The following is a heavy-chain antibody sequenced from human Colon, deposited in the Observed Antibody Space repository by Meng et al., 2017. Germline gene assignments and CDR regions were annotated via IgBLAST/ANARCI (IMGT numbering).Heavy chain of an antibody. CDR3: ARYFYDSRGVTWFDP. CDR1: GGSISSGDYY. J-gene: IGHJ5*02. V-gene: IGHV4-31*03. D-gene: IGHD3-22*01. Sequence: QGQRQESGPGLVTPSQTLSLPCTFFGGSISSGDYYWSWSSQHPGKGLEWIGYFYFSGNTYYNPSLKSRVSISVDTSKNRFSLNLSSVTAADTAVYYCARYFYDSRGVTWFDPWGQGTLVTVSS. CDR2: FYFSGNT.